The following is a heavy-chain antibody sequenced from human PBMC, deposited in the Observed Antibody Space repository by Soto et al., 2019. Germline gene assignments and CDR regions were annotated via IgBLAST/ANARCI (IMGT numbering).Heavy chain of an antibody. Sequence: SETLSLTCAVYGGSFSGYYWSWIRQPPGKGLEWIGEINHSGSTNYNPSLKSRVTISVDTSKNQFSLKLSSVTAADTAVYYCARALGDGYKNYGMGVWGQGTTVTVSS. J-gene: IGHJ6*02. V-gene: IGHV4-34*01. CDR1: GGSFSGYY. D-gene: IGHD5-12*01. CDR3: ARALGDGYKNYGMGV. CDR2: INHSGST.